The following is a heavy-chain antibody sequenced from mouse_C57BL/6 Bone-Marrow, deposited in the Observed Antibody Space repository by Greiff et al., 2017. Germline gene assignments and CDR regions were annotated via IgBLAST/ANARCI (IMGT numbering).Heavy chain of an antibody. CDR2: IYPGSGST. D-gene: IGHD2-5*01. V-gene: IGHV1-55*01. CDR3: ARSAYYSNYWYFDV. Sequence: QVQLQQPGAELVKPGASVTMSCKASGYTFTSYWITWVKQRPGQGLEWIGDIYPGSGSTNYNEKFKSKATLTVDTSSSTAYMQLSSLTSEDSAFYYCARSAYYSNYWYFDVWGTGTTVTVSS. CDR1: GYTFTSYW. J-gene: IGHJ1*03.